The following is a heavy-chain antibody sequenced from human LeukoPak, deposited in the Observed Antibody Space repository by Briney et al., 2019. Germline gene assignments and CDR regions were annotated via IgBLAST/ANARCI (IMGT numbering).Heavy chain of an antibody. Sequence: GASLRLSCAASGFTFSKFGMHWVRQAPGKGLEWMAFIRHDGSNKYYSDSVKGRFTISRDNSKNTLYMQMNSLRAEDTAVYYCAKGPGLAAHINSYYYMDVWGKGTTVTVSS. CDR1: GFTFSKFG. CDR2: IRHDGSNK. V-gene: IGHV3-30*02. CDR3: AKGPGLAAHINSYYYMDV. J-gene: IGHJ6*03. D-gene: IGHD6-6*01.